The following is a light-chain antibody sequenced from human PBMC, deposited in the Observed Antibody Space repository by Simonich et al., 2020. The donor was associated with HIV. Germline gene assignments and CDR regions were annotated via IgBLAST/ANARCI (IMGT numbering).Light chain of an antibody. V-gene: IGKV3-15*01. CDR1: QSVSSN. CDR3: QQYNSYST. Sequence: EIVMTQSPATLSVSPGERATLSCRARQSVSSNLAWYQQKPGQAPRLLIYSASTRATGIPAKFSGSWSGTEFTLTISSLQPDDFATYYCQQYNSYSTFGQGTKVEIK. CDR2: SAS. J-gene: IGKJ1*01.